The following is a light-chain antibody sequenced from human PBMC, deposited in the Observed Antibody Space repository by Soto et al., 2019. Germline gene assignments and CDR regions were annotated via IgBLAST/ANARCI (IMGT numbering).Light chain of an antibody. CDR3: SSYTTTSTYV. CDR1: RREVGGYNF. V-gene: IGLV2-14*01. J-gene: IGLJ1*01. CDR2: DLT. Sequence: SVLTQPTSASGSPGGSITIACTGSRREVGGYNFVSRYQQHPDQAPNLMIYDLTNRPSGVSNRFSGSKSRNTASLTIYWLQAQDETDYHCSSYTTTSTYVFGTGSKVTVL.